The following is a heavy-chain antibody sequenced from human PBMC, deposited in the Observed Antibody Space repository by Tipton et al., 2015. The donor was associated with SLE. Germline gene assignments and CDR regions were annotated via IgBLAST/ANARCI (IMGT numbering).Heavy chain of an antibody. CDR1: GGSINSGY. CDR3: ARHFGWSFDV. J-gene: IGHJ3*01. Sequence: TLSLTCTVSGGSINSGYWSWIRQPAGKGLEWIGRIYSGGSFYYNPSLKSRVTISIDTSKNQFSLKLISVTAADTAVYYCARHFGWSFDVWGQGTMVTVSS. CDR2: IYSGGSF. V-gene: IGHV4-4*07. D-gene: IGHD2-15*01.